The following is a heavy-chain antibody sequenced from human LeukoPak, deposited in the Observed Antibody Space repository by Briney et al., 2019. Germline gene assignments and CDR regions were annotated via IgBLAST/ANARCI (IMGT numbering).Heavy chain of an antibody. CDR2: INPSGGST. Sequence: ASVKVSCRASGFTFTNYNMHWVRQAPGQGLEWMGIINPSGGSTNYAQNFQARVTMTRDTSTSTVYMELSSLRSEDTAVYYCARVRDGYNDAYDIWGQGTMVTVPS. D-gene: IGHD5-24*01. V-gene: IGHV1-46*01. CDR3: ARVRDGYNDAYDI. CDR1: GFTFTNYN. J-gene: IGHJ3*02.